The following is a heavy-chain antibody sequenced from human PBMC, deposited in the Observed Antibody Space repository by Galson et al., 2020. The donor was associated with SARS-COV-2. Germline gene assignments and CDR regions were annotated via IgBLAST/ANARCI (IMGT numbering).Heavy chain of an antibody. CDR2: ISTSSSYI. D-gene: IGHD5-12*01. J-gene: IGHJ6*02. CDR1: GFPFSTYS. Sequence: NSGGSLRLSCAASGFPFSTYSMNWVRQAPGKGLEWVASISTSSSYIYYADSVKGRFIISRDNPRKSMYLQMNSLRAEDTAVYYCARDEGIRGYNYGRLYYGLDVWGHGTTGTVSS. CDR3: ARDEGIRGYNYGRLYYGLDV. V-gene: IGHV3-21*01.